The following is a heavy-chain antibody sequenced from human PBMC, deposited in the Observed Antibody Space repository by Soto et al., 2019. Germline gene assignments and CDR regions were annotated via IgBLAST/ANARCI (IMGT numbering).Heavy chain of an antibody. V-gene: IGHV1-69*06. Sequence: QVQLVQSGAELKKPGSSVNVSCAASGGTFKTYTINWVRQAPGQGLEWIGQIIPMYESANYAQRFQGRVTISADKSTNIAYMELSGLRSEDTALYYCATWRTYSGSYCFDYWGQGTLVSVSS. CDR1: GGTFKTYT. J-gene: IGHJ4*02. CDR2: IIPMYESA. D-gene: IGHD1-26*01. CDR3: ATWRTYSGSYCFDY.